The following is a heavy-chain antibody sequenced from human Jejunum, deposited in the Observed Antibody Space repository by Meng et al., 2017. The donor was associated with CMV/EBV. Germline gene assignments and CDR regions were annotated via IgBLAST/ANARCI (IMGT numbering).Heavy chain of an antibody. CDR3: AKRFCSKDTCAGYSYYFDG. D-gene: IGHD2-15*01. Sequence: TFRKYAMSWVRQAPGKGLEWVSTISGTGGTPYYDASVQGRFTISRDNSKNTVYLQMNSLRVDDTAAYFCAKRFCSKDTCAGYSYYFDGWGQGTLVTVSS. CDR2: ISGTGGTP. CDR1: TFRKYA. V-gene: IGHV3-23*01. J-gene: IGHJ4*02.